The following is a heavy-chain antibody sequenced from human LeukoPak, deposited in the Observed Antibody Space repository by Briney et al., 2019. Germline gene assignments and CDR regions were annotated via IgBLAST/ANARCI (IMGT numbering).Heavy chain of an antibody. J-gene: IGHJ1*01. D-gene: IGHD6-6*01. V-gene: IGHV3-21*06. Sequence: NPGGSLRLSCAASGFAFSSSSMNWVRQAPGKGLEWVSSLSSSGRYIYYADSVKGRFTISRDNGKNSLYLQMNSLRAEDTAVYYCVRDLTTSSTAYLHHWGQGTLVTVSS. CDR1: GFAFSSSS. CDR2: LSSSGRYI. CDR3: VRDLTTSSTAYLHH.